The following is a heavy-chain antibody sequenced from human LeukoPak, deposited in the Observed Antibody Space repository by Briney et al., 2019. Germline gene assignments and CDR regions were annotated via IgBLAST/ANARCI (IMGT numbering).Heavy chain of an antibody. Sequence: SETLSLTCTVSGFSITTGYYWAWIRQPPGKGLEWIGTIFRIGSTYYNPSLKSRVTISVDTSKNQISLKLSSVTAADTALYYCARVIDVAAAGYFDSWGQGTQVTVSS. CDR1: GFSITTGYY. J-gene: IGHJ4*02. D-gene: IGHD6-13*01. CDR2: IFRIGST. V-gene: IGHV4-38-2*02. CDR3: ARVIDVAAAGYFDS.